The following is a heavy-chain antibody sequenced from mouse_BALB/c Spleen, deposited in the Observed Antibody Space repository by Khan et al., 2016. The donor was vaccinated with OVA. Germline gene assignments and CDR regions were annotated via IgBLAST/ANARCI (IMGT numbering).Heavy chain of an antibody. J-gene: IGHJ3*01. V-gene: IGHV2-2*02. CDR1: GFSLTNFG. CDR2: IWSGGST. Sequence: QVQLKESGPGLVQPSQSLSITCTVSGFSLTNFGVHWVRQSPGKGLEWLGVIWSGGSTDYNAAFKSRLSISNDNSKSQVFFKMNSLQANDTATYYCARREYLMTWFAYWGQGTLVTVSA. CDR3: ARREYLMTWFAY.